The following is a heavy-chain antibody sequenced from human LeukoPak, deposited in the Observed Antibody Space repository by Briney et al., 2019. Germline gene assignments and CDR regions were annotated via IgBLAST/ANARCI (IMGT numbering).Heavy chain of an antibody. CDR1: GFTFDDYA. CDR2: ISGDGGNT. CDR3: ARGARGGWYFLYFDY. J-gene: IGHJ4*02. Sequence: GGSLRLSCAASGFTFDDYAMHLVRQAPGKGLEWVSPISGDGGNTYYADSVKGRLTISRDNSKNSLYLQMNSMRTEDTALYYCARGARGGWYFLYFDYWGQGTLVTVSS. D-gene: IGHD6-19*01. V-gene: IGHV3-43*02.